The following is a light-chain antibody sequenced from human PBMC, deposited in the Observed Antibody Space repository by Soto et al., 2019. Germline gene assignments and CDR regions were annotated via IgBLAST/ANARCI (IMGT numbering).Light chain of an antibody. CDR1: QSVTSSF. CDR3: QQYGSARWT. Sequence: EIVLTQSPGTLSLSPGERATLSCRASQSVTSSFLAWYQQKPGQAPRLLIYGASSRATGIPDRFSGSGSGADFTLTISGLETEDFAVDYCQQYGSARWTFGQGTKVEIK. V-gene: IGKV3-20*01. J-gene: IGKJ1*01. CDR2: GAS.